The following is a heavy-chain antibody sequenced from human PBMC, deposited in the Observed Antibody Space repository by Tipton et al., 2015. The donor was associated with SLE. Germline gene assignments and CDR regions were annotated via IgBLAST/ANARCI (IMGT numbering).Heavy chain of an antibody. V-gene: IGHV4-39*01. CDR2: ITNNGNT. CDR3: ARHDTNYGRNWFDP. J-gene: IGHJ5*02. CDR1: GGSISGGNYY. Sequence: TLSLTCTVSGGSISGGNYYWDWIRQPPGKGPEWIGRITNNGNTYYIPSLQSRVTMSVDTSKNHFSLKLSSVTAADTAVYYCARHDTNYGRNWFDPWGQGTLVTVSS. D-gene: IGHD2-8*01.